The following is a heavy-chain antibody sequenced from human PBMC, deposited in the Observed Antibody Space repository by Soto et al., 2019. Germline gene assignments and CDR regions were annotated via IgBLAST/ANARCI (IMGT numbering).Heavy chain of an antibody. CDR2: IYYSGST. Sequence: SETLSLTCTVSGGTISSGGYYWIWIRQHPGSRLEWLGYIYYSGSTYYNRSLKSRVTISVDTSKNQFSLKLSSVTASDTAVYYCARDRRYYDSSGYSSFEYWGQGTLLTVSS. CDR1: GGTISSGGYY. V-gene: IGHV4-31*03. D-gene: IGHD3-22*01. J-gene: IGHJ4*02. CDR3: ARDRRYYDSSGYSSFEY.